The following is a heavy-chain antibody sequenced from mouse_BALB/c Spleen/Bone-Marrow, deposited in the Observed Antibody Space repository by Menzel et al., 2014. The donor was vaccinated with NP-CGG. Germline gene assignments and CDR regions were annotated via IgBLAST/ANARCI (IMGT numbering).Heavy chain of an antibody. CDR3: ARYDVYYYFDY. J-gene: IGHJ2*01. V-gene: IGHV7-3*02. D-gene: IGHD2-3*01. CDR1: GFTFTDYY. CDR2: IRNKANGYTT. Sequence: EVQLVESGGGLVQPGGSLRLSCATSGFTFTDYYMSWVRQPPGKALEWLGFIRNKANGYTTEYSASVKGRFTISRDNSQSILYLQMNTLRAEDSATYYCARYDVYYYFDYWGQGTTLTGSS.